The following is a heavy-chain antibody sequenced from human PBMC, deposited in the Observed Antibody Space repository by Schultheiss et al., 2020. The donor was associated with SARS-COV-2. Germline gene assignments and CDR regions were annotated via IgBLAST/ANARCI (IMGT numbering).Heavy chain of an antibody. CDR3: STDRSITTWVPYGMDV. Sequence: GGSLRLSCAASGFTFRNAWMSWVRQAPGKGLEWVGRIKSKTDAETIDYAAPVKGRFTISRDDSKNTLYLQMNSLKTEDTAVYYCSTDRSITTWVPYGMDVWGQGTTVTVSS. V-gene: IGHV3-15*01. D-gene: IGHD2-2*01. J-gene: IGHJ6*02. CDR1: GFTFRNAW. CDR2: IKSKTDAETI.